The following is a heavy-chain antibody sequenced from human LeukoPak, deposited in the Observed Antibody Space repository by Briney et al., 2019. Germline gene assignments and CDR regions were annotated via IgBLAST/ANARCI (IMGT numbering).Heavy chain of an antibody. Sequence: GGSLRLSCAASGFTFSSYGMHWVRQAPGKGLEWVAVISYDGSNKFYADSVKGRFTISRDNSKSTLYLQMNSLRAEDTAVYYCARNYYDRSGYYSHDAFDIWGQGTMVTVSS. J-gene: IGHJ3*02. V-gene: IGHV3-30*03. D-gene: IGHD3-22*01. CDR2: ISYDGSNK. CDR1: GFTFSSYG. CDR3: ARNYYDRSGYYSHDAFDI.